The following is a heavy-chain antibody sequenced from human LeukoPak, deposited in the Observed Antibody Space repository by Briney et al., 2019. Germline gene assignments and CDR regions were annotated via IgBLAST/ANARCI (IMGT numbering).Heavy chain of an antibody. J-gene: IGHJ4*02. Sequence: LSETLSLTCAVYGGSFSGYYWSWIRQPPGKGLEWIGEINHSGSTNYNPSLKSRVTISVDTPKNQFSLKLSSVTAADTAVYYCASGDSSGYYYSAGRDFDYWGQGTLVTVSS. CDR2: INHSGST. D-gene: IGHD3-22*01. CDR3: ASGDSSGYYYSAGRDFDY. CDR1: GGSFSGYY. V-gene: IGHV4-34*01.